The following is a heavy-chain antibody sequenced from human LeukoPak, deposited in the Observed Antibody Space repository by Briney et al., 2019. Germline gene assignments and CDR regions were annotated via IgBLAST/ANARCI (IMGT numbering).Heavy chain of an antibody. CDR1: GDSVSSNSAA. D-gene: IGHD6-19*01. J-gene: IGHJ5*02. Sequence: PSQTLSLTCAISGDSVSSNSAAWNWIRQSPSRGLEWLGRTYYRSKWYNDYAVSVKSRITINPDTSKNQFSLQLNSVTPGDTAVYYCARGYSSGWYVLNWFDPWGQGTLVTVSS. V-gene: IGHV6-1*01. CDR2: TYYRSKWYN. CDR3: ARGYSSGWYVLNWFDP.